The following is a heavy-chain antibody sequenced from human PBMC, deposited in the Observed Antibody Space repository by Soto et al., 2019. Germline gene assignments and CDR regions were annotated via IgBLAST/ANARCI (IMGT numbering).Heavy chain of an antibody. CDR3: AREAVDCSGGSCYPAFFGY. D-gene: IGHD2-15*01. Sequence: GGSLRLSCAASGFTFSSYSMNWVRQAPGKGLEWVSYISSSSSTIYYEDTVKGRFPISRDNAKNSLYLQMNSLRAEDTAVYYCAREAVDCSGGSCYPAFFGYWGQGTLVTVSS. CDR1: GFTFSSYS. V-gene: IGHV3-48*04. J-gene: IGHJ4*02. CDR2: ISSSSSTI.